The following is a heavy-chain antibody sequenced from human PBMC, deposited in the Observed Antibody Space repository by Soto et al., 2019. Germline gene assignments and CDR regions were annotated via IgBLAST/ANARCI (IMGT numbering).Heavy chain of an antibody. Sequence: SETLSLTCTVSGGSISSYYWSWIRQPPGKGLEWIGSIYYSGSTYYNPSLKSRVTISVDTSKNQFSLKLTSVTAADTAVYYCARPPSERFVEFDFWGQGPLVTVPS. CDR1: GGSISSYY. J-gene: IGHJ4*02. D-gene: IGHD3-16*02. CDR3: ARPPSERFVEFDF. V-gene: IGHV4-59*05. CDR2: IYYSGST.